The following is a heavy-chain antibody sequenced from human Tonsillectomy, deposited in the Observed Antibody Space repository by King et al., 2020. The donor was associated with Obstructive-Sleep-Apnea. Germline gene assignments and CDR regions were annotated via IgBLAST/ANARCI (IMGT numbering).Heavy chain of an antibody. D-gene: IGHD2-2*01. CDR3: AREDIVVVPAAIFYGMDV. Sequence: VQLVESGGGVVKPGGSLRLSCAASGFTFSDYYMSWIRQAPGRGLEGVSYISSSGSTIYYADSVKGRFTISRDNAKNSLYLQMNSLRAEDTAVYYCAREDIVVVPAAIFYGMDVWGQGTTVTVSS. CDR2: ISSSGSTI. J-gene: IGHJ6*02. CDR1: GFTFSDYY. V-gene: IGHV3-11*01.